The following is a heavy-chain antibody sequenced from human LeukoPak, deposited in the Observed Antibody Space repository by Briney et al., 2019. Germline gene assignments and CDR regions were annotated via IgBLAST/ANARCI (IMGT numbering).Heavy chain of an antibody. V-gene: IGHV3-21*01. CDR1: GFTFSSYA. CDR2: ISRTSSYI. Sequence: PGGSLRLSCAASGFTFSSYAMHWVRQAPGKGLEWVSSISRTSSYIYYADSVKGRFTISRDNAKNSLYLQMNSLRAEDTAVYYCARVVGGQYGSGIDFWGQGTLVTVSS. CDR3: ARVVGGQYGSGIDF. J-gene: IGHJ4*02. D-gene: IGHD3-10*01.